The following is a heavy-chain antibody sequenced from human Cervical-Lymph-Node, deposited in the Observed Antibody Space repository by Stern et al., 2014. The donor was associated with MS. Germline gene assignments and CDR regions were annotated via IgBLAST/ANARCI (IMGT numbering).Heavy chain of an antibody. CDR1: GFKFSIYW. CDR2: IYPGDSES. D-gene: IGHD1-14*01. J-gene: IGHJ4*02. V-gene: IGHV5-51*01. CDR3: ARQTTAWASDV. Sequence: VPLVQSGAELLRPGESLKISCKGSGFKFSIYWIAWVRQMPGKGLEWMGIIYPGDSESRYSPSFQGQVTMSADKSTSTAYLQWSSLNASDSAMYFCARQTTAWASDVWGQGTLVTVSS.